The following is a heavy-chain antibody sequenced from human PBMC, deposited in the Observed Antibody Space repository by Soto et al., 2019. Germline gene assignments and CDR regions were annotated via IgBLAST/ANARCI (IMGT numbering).Heavy chain of an antibody. Sequence: SENPSLTCTVSDASIRRTEYSWSWIRQATGKGLEWIGYVYYTGSTYYNPSLMSRLTISVGTSKNQFSLKLTSVTAAETAVYYCVMISREGALAPHWSLFCGQGTHVSVS. D-gene: IGHD2-8*02. CDR3: VMISREGALAPHWSLF. V-gene: IGHV4-30-4*08. CDR2: VYYTGST. J-gene: IGHJ4*02. CDR1: DASIRRTEYS.